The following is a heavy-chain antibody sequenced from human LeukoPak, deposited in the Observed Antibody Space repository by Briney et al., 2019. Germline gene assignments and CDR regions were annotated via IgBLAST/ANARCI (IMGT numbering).Heavy chain of an antibody. J-gene: IGHJ4*02. D-gene: IGHD3-3*01. CDR1: GFTFSDFA. Sequence: GGSLTLSCKVSGFTFSDFAMTWVRQAPGKGLEWLGFIRRRSYSGTPGYAASVRGRFTISIDDSKNIAFLQMNNLKTEDTAIYYCSRDSHGDDVFDYWGQGAVVTVSS. V-gene: IGHV3-49*04. CDR2: IRRRSYSGTP. CDR3: SRDSHGDDVFDY.